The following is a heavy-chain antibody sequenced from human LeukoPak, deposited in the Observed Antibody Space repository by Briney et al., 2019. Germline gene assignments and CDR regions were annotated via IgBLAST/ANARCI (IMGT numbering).Heavy chain of an antibody. J-gene: IGHJ5*02. Sequence: GGSLRLSCAASGFTFSNFGMFWVRQAPGKGLEWVAVISYGGINKFYTDSVKGRFTISRDDSRNTLYLQMDSLRVEDTAVYYCAKDWAPGSSTCHGCVSNWFDPWGQGTLVTVSS. CDR3: AKDWAPGSSTCHGCVSNWFDP. CDR1: GFTFSNFG. D-gene: IGHD2-2*01. CDR2: ISYGGINK. V-gene: IGHV3-30*18.